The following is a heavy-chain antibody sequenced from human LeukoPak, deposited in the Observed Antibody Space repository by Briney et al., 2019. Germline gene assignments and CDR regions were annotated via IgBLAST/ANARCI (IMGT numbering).Heavy chain of an antibody. CDR2: TYFRSKWYY. CDR3: ARDPVGGSTIFDS. Sequence: SQTLSLTCAISGDSVSSDSAARNWIRQSPSRGLEWLARTYFRSKWYYDYALAVKGRITINPDTSKNQFSLQLNSVTPEDTAVYFCARDPVGGSTIFDSWGQGTLVTVSS. V-gene: IGHV6-1*01. CDR1: GDSVSSDSAA. D-gene: IGHD1-26*01. J-gene: IGHJ4*02.